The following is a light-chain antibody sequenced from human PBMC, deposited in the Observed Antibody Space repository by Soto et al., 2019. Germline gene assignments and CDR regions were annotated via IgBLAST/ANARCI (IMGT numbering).Light chain of an antibody. J-gene: IGLJ1*01. Sequence: QAVVTQPPSVSGAPGQRVTISCTGSSSNIGAGYDVHWYLQLPGTAPKLLVYTNNNRPSGVPDRFSGSKSGTSASLAITGLQAEDEADYYCQSCDNRLSAYVFGTGTKLTVL. CDR1: SSNIGAGYD. CDR2: TNN. V-gene: IGLV1-40*01. CDR3: QSCDNRLSAYV.